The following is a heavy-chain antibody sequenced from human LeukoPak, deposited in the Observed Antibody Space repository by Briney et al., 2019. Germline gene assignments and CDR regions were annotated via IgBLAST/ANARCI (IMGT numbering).Heavy chain of an antibody. Sequence: PGGSLRLSCAASGFTFSSYGMHWVRQAPGKGLEWVAFIWYDGSNKYYADSVKGRFTISRDNSKNTLYLQMNSLRAEDTAVYYCARDHLSSSTGYFDYWGQGTLVTVSS. CDR3: ARDHLSSSTGYFDY. V-gene: IGHV3-33*01. D-gene: IGHD6-13*01. J-gene: IGHJ4*02. CDR2: IWYDGSNK. CDR1: GFTFSSYG.